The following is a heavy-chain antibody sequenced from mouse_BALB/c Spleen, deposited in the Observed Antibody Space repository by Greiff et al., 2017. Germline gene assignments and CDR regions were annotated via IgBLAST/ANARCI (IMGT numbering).Heavy chain of an antibody. D-gene: IGHD2-4*01. CDR3: ARTPYDYDYFDY. V-gene: IGHV2-2*02. Sequence: VQRVESGPGLVQPSQSLSITCTVSGFSLTSYGVHWVRQSPGKGLEWLGVIWSGGSTDYNAAFISRLSISKDNSKSQVFFKMNSLQANDTAIYYCARTPYDYDYFDYWGQGTTLTVSS. J-gene: IGHJ2*01. CDR2: IWSGGST. CDR1: GFSLTSYG.